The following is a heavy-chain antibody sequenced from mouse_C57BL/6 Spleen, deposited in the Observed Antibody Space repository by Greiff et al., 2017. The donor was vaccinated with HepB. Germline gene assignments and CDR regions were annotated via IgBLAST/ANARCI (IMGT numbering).Heavy chain of an antibody. CDR1: GYTFTSYT. D-gene: IGHD1-1*01. V-gene: IGHV1-4*01. CDR3: ARTITTVVDAMDY. Sequence: QVQLQQSGAELARPGASVKMSCKASGYTFTSYTMHWVKQRPGQGLEWIGYINPSSGYTKYNQKFKDKATLTADKSSSTAYMQLSSLTSEDSAVYYCARTITTVVDAMDYWGQGTSVTVSS. J-gene: IGHJ4*01. CDR2: INPSSGYT.